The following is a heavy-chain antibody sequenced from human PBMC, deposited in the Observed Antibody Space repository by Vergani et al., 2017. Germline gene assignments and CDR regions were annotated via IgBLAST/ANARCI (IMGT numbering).Heavy chain of an antibody. CDR1: GFTFSSYA. V-gene: IGHV4-39*01. Sequence: VQLLESGGGLVQPGGSLRLSCAASGFTFSSYAMSWVRQAPGKGLEWIGSIYYSGSTYYNPSLKSRVTISVDTSKNQFSLKLSSVTAADTAVYYCARLLGSSSGGDYWGQGTLVTVSS. CDR3: ARLLGSSSGGDY. CDR2: IYYSGST. J-gene: IGHJ4*02. D-gene: IGHD6-6*01.